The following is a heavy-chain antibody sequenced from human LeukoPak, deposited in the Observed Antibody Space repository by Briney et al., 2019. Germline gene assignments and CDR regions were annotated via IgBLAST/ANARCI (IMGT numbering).Heavy chain of an antibody. CDR2: IYSGSSST. J-gene: IGHJ3*02. CDR3: ARSLTVAGDAFDI. CDR1: GFTVSSNY. V-gene: IGHV3-53*01. D-gene: IGHD6-19*01. Sequence: GGSLRLSCAASGFTVSSNYMSWVRQAPGKGLEWVSVIYSGSSSTYYTDSVKGRFTISRHNSKNTLYLQMNSLRAEDTAVYYCARSLTVAGDAFDIWGQGTMVTVSS.